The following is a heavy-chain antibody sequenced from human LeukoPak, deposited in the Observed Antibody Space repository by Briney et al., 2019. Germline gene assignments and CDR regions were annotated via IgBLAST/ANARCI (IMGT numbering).Heavy chain of an antibody. J-gene: IGHJ5*02. V-gene: IGHV3-33*01. CDR1: GFTFSSYG. CDR3: ARDKRFLEWLS. Sequence: GGSLRLSCAASGFTFSSYGMHWVRQAPGKGLEWVAVIWYDGSNKYYADSVKGRFTISRDNSKNTLYLQMNSLRAEDTAVYYCARDKRFLEWLSWGQGTLVTVSS. D-gene: IGHD3-3*01. CDR2: IWYDGSNK.